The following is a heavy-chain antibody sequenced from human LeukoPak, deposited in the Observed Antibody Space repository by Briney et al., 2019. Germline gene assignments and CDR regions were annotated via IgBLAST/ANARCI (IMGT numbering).Heavy chain of an antibody. Sequence: GASVKVSCKASGYTFTGYYMHWVRQAPGQGLEWMGWINPNSGNTGYAQKFQGRVTMTRNTSISTAYMELSSLRSEDTAVYYCARAEYCSSTSCYRGWFDPWGQGTLVTVSS. V-gene: IGHV1-8*02. J-gene: IGHJ5*02. CDR1: GYTFTGYY. D-gene: IGHD2-2*01. CDR2: INPNSGNT. CDR3: ARAEYCSSTSCYRGWFDP.